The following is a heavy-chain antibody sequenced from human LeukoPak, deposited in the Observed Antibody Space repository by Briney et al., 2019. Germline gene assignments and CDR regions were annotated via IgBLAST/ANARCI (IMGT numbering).Heavy chain of an antibody. J-gene: IGHJ6*03. D-gene: IGHD4-23*01. V-gene: IGHV3-7*01. CDR3: ARVSGDDYGGTSVYSDYYYYMDV. Sequence: GGSLRLSCAASGFTFSSYWMSWVRQAPGKGLEWVANIKQDGSEKYYVDSVKDRFTISGDNAKNSLYLQMNSLRAEDTAVYYCARVSGDDYGGTSVYSDYYYYMDVWGKGTTVTVSS. CDR2: IKQDGSEK. CDR1: GFTFSSYW.